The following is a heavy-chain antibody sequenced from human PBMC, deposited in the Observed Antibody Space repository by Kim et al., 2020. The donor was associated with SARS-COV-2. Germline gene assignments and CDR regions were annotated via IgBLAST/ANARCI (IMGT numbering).Heavy chain of an antibody. D-gene: IGHD6-13*01. CDR3: ARGDQLAAALGY. J-gene: IGHJ4*02. Sequence: ASVKVSCKASGYTFTSYAMHWVRQAPGQRLEWMGWINAGNGNTKYSQKFQGRVTITRVTSASTAYMELSSLRSEDTAVYYCARGDQLAAALGYWGQGTLVTVSS. V-gene: IGHV1-3*01. CDR1: GYTFTSYA. CDR2: INAGNGNT.